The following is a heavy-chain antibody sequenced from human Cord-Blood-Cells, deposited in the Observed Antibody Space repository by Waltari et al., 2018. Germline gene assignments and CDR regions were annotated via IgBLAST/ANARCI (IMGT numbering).Heavy chain of an antibody. CDR2: IIASFGTA. CDR1: GGTFSGYA. V-gene: IGHV1-69*12. CDR3: ASFYGSGSYYAFDI. D-gene: IGHD3-10*01. Sequence: QVQLVQSGAEVKKPGSSVKVSCKASGGTFSGYAISWVRQAPGQGLEWMGGIIASFGTANYARKFQGRVTSTADESTSTAYMELSSLRSEDTAMYYCASFYGSGSYYAFDIWGQGTMVTVSS. J-gene: IGHJ3*02.